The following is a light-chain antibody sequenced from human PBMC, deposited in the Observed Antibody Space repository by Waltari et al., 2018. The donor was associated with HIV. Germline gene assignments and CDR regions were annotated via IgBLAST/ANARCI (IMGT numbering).Light chain of an antibody. J-gene: IGKJ4*01. CDR3: QQYYSTPPT. Sequence: DIVMTQSPDFLTVSLGERATINCKSSQSVLYSSDNKNYLAWYQQRPGQPPKLLIYWASTRESGVPDRFSGSGSATDFTLTISSLQAEDVAVYYCQQYYSTPPTFGGGTKVEIK. V-gene: IGKV4-1*01. CDR1: QSVLYSSDNKNY. CDR2: WAS.